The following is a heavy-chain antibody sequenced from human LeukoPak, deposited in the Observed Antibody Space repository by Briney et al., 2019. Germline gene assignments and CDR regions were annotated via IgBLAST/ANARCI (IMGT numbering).Heavy chain of an antibody. CDR1: GFTFSDYY. D-gene: IGHD4-11*01. V-gene: IGHV3-53*01. Sequence: GGSLRLSCAASGFTFSDYYMSWVRQAPGKGLEWVSVIYSGGSTYYADSVKGRFTISRDNSKNTLYLQMNSLRAEDTAVYYCASLNDYSNSYHDYWGQGTLVTVSS. CDR2: IYSGGST. CDR3: ASLNDYSNSYHDY. J-gene: IGHJ4*02.